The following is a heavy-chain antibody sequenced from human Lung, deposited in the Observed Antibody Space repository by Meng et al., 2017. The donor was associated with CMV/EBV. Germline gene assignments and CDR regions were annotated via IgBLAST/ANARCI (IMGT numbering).Heavy chain of an antibody. V-gene: IGHV4-31*03. Sequence: VHLQECDPGLVQPPQTLSLTCTVSGGSISSGGFYWSWIRQHPGKGLEWIGYIYYSGSTYYNPSLRSRVAISIDTSKNQFSLKLTSVTAADTAVYFCARTNYGDYNWFDPWGQGTLVTVSS. CDR3: ARTNYGDYNWFDP. CDR1: GGSISSGGFY. J-gene: IGHJ5*02. CDR2: IYYSGST. D-gene: IGHD4-17*01.